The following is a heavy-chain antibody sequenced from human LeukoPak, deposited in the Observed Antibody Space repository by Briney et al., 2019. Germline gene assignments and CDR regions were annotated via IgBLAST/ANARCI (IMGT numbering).Heavy chain of an antibody. V-gene: IGHV3-30-3*01. CDR2: ISYDGSNK. D-gene: IGHD5-18*01. Sequence: GGSLRLSCAASGFTFSSYAMHWVRQAPGKGLEWVAVISYDGSNKYYADSVKGRFTISRDNSKNTLYLQMNSLRAEDTAVYYCAREARGAAMVRRFYWYFDLWGRGTLVTVSS. J-gene: IGHJ2*01. CDR3: AREARGAAMVRRFYWYFDL. CDR1: GFTFSSYA.